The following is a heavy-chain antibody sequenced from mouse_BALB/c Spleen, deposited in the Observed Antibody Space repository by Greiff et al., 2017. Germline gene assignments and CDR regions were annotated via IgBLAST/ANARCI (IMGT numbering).Heavy chain of an antibody. CDR1: GYTFTSYW. CDR2: IYPGDGDT. J-gene: IGHJ4*01. Sequence: QVQLKQSGAELARPGASVKLSCKASGYTFTSYWMQWVKQRPGQGLEWIGAIYPGDGDTRYTQKFKGKATLTADKSSSTAYMQLSSLASEDSAVYYCAREAPDAMDYWGQGTSVTVSS. V-gene: IGHV1-87*01. CDR3: AREAPDAMDY.